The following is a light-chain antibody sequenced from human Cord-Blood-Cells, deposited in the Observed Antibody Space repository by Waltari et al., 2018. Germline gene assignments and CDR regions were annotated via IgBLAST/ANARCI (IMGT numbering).Light chain of an antibody. J-gene: IGKJ4*01. CDR2: AAS. V-gene: IGKV1-39*01. CDR3: QQSYSTPLT. Sequence: DIQMTQSPSSLSASVGDRVTITCRASQSISSYLNWYQQKPGKAPKLLIYAASSLQSWVPTRFRCSGSWTDFTLTISRLQPEDFATYYRQQSYSTPLTFGGGTKVEIK. CDR1: QSISSY.